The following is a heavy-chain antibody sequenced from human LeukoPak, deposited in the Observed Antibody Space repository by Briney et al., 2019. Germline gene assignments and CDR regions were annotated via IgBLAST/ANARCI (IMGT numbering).Heavy chain of an antibody. CDR1: GGSFSGYY. CDR2: INHSGST. V-gene: IGHV4-34*01. D-gene: IGHD5-24*01. J-gene: IGHJ4*02. Sequence: SGTLSLTCAVYGGSFSGYYWSWIRQPPGKGLEWIGEINHSGSTNYNPSLKSRVTISVDTSKNQFSLKLSSVTAADTAVYYCARLRWLQFSDYWGQGTLVTVSS. CDR3: ARLRWLQFSDY.